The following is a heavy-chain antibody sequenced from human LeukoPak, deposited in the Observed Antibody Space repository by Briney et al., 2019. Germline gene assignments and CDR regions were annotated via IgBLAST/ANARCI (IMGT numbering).Heavy chain of an antibody. Sequence: TSETLSLTCTVAGGSISSYYWSWIRQPAGKGLEWIGRIYTSGSTNYNPSLKSRVTMSVDTSKNQFSLKLSSVTAADTAVYYCARDHGGIAARPNLNWFDPWGQGTLVTVSS. V-gene: IGHV4-4*07. J-gene: IGHJ5*02. CDR3: ARDHGGIAARPNLNWFDP. D-gene: IGHD6-6*01. CDR2: IYTSGST. CDR1: GGSISSYY.